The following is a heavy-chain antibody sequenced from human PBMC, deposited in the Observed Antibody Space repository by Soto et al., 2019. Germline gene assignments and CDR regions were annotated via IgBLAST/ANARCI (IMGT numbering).Heavy chain of an antibody. Sequence: PSETLSLTCTVSGGPISSGDHFWSWIRQPPGKGLESIVYISYGGTTYYNPSLQSRITISVDTSKNQFSLKLSSVTAADTARYYWARGRGYGYGIDYWGQGTLVTVSS. CDR2: ISYGGTT. D-gene: IGHD5-18*01. CDR3: ARGRGYGYGIDY. J-gene: IGHJ4*02. V-gene: IGHV4-30-4*08. CDR1: GGPISSGDHF.